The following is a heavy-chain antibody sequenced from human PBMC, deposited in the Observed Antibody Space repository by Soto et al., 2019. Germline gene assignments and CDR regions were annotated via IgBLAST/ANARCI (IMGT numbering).Heavy chain of an antibody. D-gene: IGHD2-15*01. CDR1: GFTFDDYA. CDR2: ISWNSGSI. Sequence: EVQLVESGGGLVQPGRSLRLSCAASGFTFDDYAMHWVRQAPGKSLEWVSGISWNSGSIGYADSVKGRFTISRDNAKNSLYLQMNSLRAEDTALYYCAKEGGSGGSFSPGAFDIWVQGTMVNVSS. J-gene: IGHJ3*02. CDR3: AKEGGSGGSFSPGAFDI. V-gene: IGHV3-9*01.